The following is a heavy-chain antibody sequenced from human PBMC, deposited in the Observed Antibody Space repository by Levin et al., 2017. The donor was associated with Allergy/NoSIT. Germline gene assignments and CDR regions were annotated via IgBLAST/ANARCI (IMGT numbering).Heavy chain of an antibody. V-gene: IGHV3-7*01. Sequence: LSLTCAASGFTFSNYCMTWVRQAPGKGLEWVAKIKPDGSGKYYADSVKGRFTISRDNAKNSLYLQLDSLRAEDTAVYFCARDGLNGRRSSTCQSNYWGQGTLVTVSS. CDR1: GFTFSNYC. CDR3: ARDGLNGRRSSTCQSNY. D-gene: IGHD6-13*01. J-gene: IGHJ4*02. CDR2: IKPDGSGK.